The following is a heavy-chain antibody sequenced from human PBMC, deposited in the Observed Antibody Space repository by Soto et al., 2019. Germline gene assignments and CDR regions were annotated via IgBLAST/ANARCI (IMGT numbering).Heavy chain of an antibody. J-gene: IGHJ4*02. D-gene: IGHD6-13*01. CDR1: GGSFSGYY. CDR3: ASRAYSSSWCFDY. Sequence: SETLSLTCAVYGGSFSGYYWSWIRQPPGKGLEWIGEINHSGSTNYNPSLKSRVTISVDTSKNQFSLKLSSVTAADTAVYYCASRAYSSSWCFDYWGQGTLVTVSS. CDR2: INHSGST. V-gene: IGHV4-34*01.